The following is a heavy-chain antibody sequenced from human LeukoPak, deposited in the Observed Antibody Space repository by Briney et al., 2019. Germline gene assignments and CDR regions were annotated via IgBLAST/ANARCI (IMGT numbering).Heavy chain of an antibody. Sequence: GGSLRLSCAASGFTFGSYWMNWARQAPGKGLEWVASINHNGNVNYYVDSVKGRFTIFRDNAKNSLYLQMSNLRAEDTAVYFCARGGGLDVWGQGATVTVSS. V-gene: IGHV3-7*03. CDR3: ARGGGLDV. CDR1: GFTFGSYW. J-gene: IGHJ6*02. CDR2: INHNGNVN. D-gene: IGHD3-16*01.